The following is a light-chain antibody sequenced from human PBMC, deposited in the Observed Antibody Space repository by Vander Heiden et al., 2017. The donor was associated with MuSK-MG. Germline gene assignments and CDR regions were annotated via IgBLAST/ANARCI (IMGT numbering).Light chain of an antibody. CDR1: SSNIGSNY. CDR2: SNN. J-gene: IGLJ3*02. V-gene: IGLV1-47*02. CDR3: AAWDDSLSGPV. Sequence: QSVLPHPPSASGTPVPRLTISCSGSSSNIGSNYVYWYQQLPGTAPKLLIYSNNQRPSGVPDRFSGSKSGTSASLAISGLRSEDEADYYCAAWDDSLSGPVFGGGTKLTVL.